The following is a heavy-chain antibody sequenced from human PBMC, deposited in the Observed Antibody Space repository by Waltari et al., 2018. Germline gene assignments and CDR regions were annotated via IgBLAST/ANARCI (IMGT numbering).Heavy chain of an antibody. J-gene: IGHJ4*02. V-gene: IGHV3-23*01. Sequence: EVQLLESGGGLVQPGGSLRLSCAASGFTFSSYAMRWVRQAPGKGLEWVSAISGSGGSTYYADSVKGRFTISRDNSKNTLYLQMNSLRAEDTAVYYCAKDWTYDSSGWYEYYWGQGTLVTVSS. D-gene: IGHD6-19*01. CDR1: GFTFSSYA. CDR3: AKDWTYDSSGWYEYY. CDR2: ISGSGGST.